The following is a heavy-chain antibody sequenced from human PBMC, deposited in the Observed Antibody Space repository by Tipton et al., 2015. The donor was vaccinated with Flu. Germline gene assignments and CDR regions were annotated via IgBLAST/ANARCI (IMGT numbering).Heavy chain of an antibody. CDR2: IYSDGNT. CDR1: GVTVSSNY. Sequence: SLRLSCAASGVTVSSNYMSWVRQAPGKGLEWVSVIYSDGNTYYVDSVKGRFTVSRDNSKNILSLQMNSLRAEDTAVYYCVRGQGANPWGQGTLVTVSS. V-gene: IGHV3-53*01. CDR3: VRGQGANP. J-gene: IGHJ5*02.